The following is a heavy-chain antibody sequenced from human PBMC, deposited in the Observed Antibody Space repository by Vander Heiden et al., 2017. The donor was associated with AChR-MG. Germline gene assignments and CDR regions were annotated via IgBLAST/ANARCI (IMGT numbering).Heavy chain of an antibody. V-gene: IGHV3-23*01. CDR3: AKFTRVAVAGTGGHFDY. J-gene: IGHJ4*02. D-gene: IGHD6-19*01. CDR1: GFTFSSFA. CDR2: ISGSGGST. Sequence: EVQLLASGGGLVQPGGSLRLSCAASGFTFSSFAMSWVRQAPGKGLEWVSAISGSGGSTYYADSVKGRFTISRDNSKNTLYLQMNSLRAEHTAVYYCAKFTRVAVAGTGGHFDYWGQGTLVTVSS.